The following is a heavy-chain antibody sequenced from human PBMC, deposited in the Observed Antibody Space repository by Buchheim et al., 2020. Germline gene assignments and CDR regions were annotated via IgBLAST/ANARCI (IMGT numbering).Heavy chain of an antibody. CDR2: IYYSGST. V-gene: IGHV4-31*03. CDR1: GGSISSGGYY. J-gene: IGHJ6*03. CDR3: ARDVGKYCSGGSCYSDYYYYMDV. D-gene: IGHD2-15*01. Sequence: QVQLQESGPGLVKPSQTLSLTCTVSGGSISSGGYYWSWIRQHPGKGLEWIGYIYYSGSTYYNPSLKSRVTISVDTSKNQFSLKLSSVTAADTAVYYCARDVGKYCSGGSCYSDYYYYMDVWGKGTT.